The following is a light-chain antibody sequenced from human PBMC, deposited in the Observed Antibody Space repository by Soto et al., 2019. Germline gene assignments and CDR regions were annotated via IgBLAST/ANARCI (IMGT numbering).Light chain of an antibody. CDR2: EVT. Sequence: QSALTQPASVSGSPGQSITIPCTRSSSHVGSYDFVSWYQQHPGKAPKVLIYEVTKRPSGVSNRFSGSKSGNTASLTISGLQADDEADYYCCADAGSSRYVFGTGTKLTVL. CDR3: CADAGSSRYV. V-gene: IGLV2-23*02. CDR1: SSHVGSYDF. J-gene: IGLJ1*01.